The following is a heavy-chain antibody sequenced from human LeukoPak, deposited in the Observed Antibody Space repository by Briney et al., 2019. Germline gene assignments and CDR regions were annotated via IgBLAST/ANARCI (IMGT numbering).Heavy chain of an antibody. D-gene: IGHD6-19*01. J-gene: IGHJ4*02. CDR3: ARGWDPGIIDY. Sequence: PSETLSLTCTVSGGSISSYYWSWIRQPPGKGLEWIGYIYYSGSTNYNPPLKSRVTISVDTSKNQFSVKLSSVTAADTAVYYCARGWDPGIIDYWGQGTLVTVSS. V-gene: IGHV4-59*08. CDR1: GGSISSYY. CDR2: IYYSGST.